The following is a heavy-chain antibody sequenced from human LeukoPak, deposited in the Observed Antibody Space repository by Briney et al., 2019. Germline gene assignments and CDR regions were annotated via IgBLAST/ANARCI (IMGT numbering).Heavy chain of an antibody. V-gene: IGHV3-30*02. CDR2: IRYDGSKE. CDR3: AKDSLSLIVVVPAAPDY. Sequence: PGGSLRLPCAASGFTFSSYGMHWVRQAPGKGLEWVACIRYDGSKEDYADSVKGRFTISRDNSKNTLYLQMNSLRAEDTAVYYCAKDSLSLIVVVPAAPDYWGQGTLVTVSS. D-gene: IGHD2-2*01. J-gene: IGHJ4*02. CDR1: GFTFSSYG.